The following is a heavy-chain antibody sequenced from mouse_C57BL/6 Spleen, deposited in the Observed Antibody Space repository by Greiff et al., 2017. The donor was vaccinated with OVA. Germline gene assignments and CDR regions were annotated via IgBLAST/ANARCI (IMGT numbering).Heavy chain of an antibody. Sequence: VQLQQPGAELVKPGASVKMSCKASGYTFTSYWITWVKQRPGQGLEWIGDIYPGSGSTNYNEKFKSKATLTVDTSSSTAYMQLSSLTSEDSAVYYCARSYYSNRFFDYWGQGTTLTVSS. D-gene: IGHD2-5*01. CDR3: ARSYYSNRFFDY. V-gene: IGHV1-55*01. J-gene: IGHJ2*01. CDR1: GYTFTSYW. CDR2: IYPGSGST.